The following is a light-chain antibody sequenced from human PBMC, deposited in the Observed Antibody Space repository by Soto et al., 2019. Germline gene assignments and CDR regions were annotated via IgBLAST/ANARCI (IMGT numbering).Light chain of an antibody. CDR2: GAS. V-gene: IGKV3-15*01. J-gene: IGKJ4*02. CDR3: QQYKIWPDG. CDR1: QSVGSN. Sequence: EIVMTQSPATLSVSPGERAALSCRASQSVGSNLAWYQQKPGQAPRLLIYGASTRATAIPARFSGSGSGTEFTLTISSLQSEDFAIYYCQQYKIWPDGFGGGTKVEIK.